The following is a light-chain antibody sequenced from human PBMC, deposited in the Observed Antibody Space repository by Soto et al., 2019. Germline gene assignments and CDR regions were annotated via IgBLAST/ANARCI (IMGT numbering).Light chain of an antibody. CDR1: QSISSW. J-gene: IGKJ1*01. CDR2: DAS. Sequence: DIQMTQSPSTLSASVGDRVTITCRASQSISSWLAWYQQKPGKAPKLLIYDASSLESGVPSRFSGSGSGTEFILPISSLQPDDFAIFYGKHYNSYSWTFGKGTKV. V-gene: IGKV1-5*01. CDR3: KHYNSYSWT.